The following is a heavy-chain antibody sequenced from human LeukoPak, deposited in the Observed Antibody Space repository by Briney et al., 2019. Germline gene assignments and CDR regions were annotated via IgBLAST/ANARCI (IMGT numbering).Heavy chain of an antibody. V-gene: IGHV1-24*01. CDR1: GYTLTELS. J-gene: IGHJ4*02. CDR3: ATDRGLGSSSWYYFDY. CDR2: FDPEDGET. D-gene: IGHD6-13*01. Sequence: ASVKVSCKVSGYTLTELSMHWVRQAPGKGLEWMGGFDPEDGETIYAQKFQGRVTMTEDTSTDTAYIELSSLRSEDTAVYYCATDRGLGSSSWYYFDYWGQGTLVTVSS.